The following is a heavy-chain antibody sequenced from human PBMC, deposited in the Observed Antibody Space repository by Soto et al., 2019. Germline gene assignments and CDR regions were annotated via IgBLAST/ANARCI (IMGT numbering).Heavy chain of an antibody. J-gene: IGHJ6*02. CDR3: ARQGYCSSTSCYDNGMDV. D-gene: IGHD2-2*01. CDR2: IYYSGST. V-gene: IGHV4-39*01. CDR1: GGSISSSSYY. Sequence: PSETLSLTCTVSGGSISSSSYYWGWIRQPPGTGLEWIGSIYYSGSTYYNPSLKSRVTISVDTSKNQFSLKLSSVTAADTAVYYCARQGYCSSTSCYDNGMDVWGQGTTVTVSS.